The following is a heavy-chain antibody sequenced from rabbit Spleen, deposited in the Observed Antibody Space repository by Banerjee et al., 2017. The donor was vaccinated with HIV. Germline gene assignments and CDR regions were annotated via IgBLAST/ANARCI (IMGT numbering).Heavy chain of an antibody. D-gene: IGHD8-1*01. V-gene: IGHV1S45*01. CDR2: IYTGGSGYK. J-gene: IGHJ4*01. Sequence: QEQLEESGGGLVKPEGSLTLTCKASGFPFNNNYVMRWVRQAPGKGLEWIACIYTGGSGYKHYASWAKGRFTISKTSSTTVTLQVTSLTVADTATYFCARDGAGSSYFNLWGPGTLVTVS. CDR3: ARDGAGSSYFNL. CDR1: GFPFNNNYV.